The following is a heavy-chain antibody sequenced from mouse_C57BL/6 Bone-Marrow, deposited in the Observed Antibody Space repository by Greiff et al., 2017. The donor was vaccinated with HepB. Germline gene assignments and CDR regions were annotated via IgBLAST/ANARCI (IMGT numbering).Heavy chain of an antibody. V-gene: IGHV14-4*01. J-gene: IGHJ3*01. CDR1: GFNIKDDY. CDR2: IDPENGDT. Sequence: EVQLQQSGAELVRPGASVKLSCTASGFNIKDDYMHWVKQRPEQGLEWIGWIDPENGDTEYASKFQGKATITADTSSNTAYLQHSSLTSEDTAVYYCTTTAQATWFAYWGQGTLVTVSA. CDR3: TTTAQATWFAY. D-gene: IGHD3-2*02.